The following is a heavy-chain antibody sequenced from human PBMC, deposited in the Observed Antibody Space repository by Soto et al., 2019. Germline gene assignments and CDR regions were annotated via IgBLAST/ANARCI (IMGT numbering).Heavy chain of an antibody. Sequence: GGSLRLSCAASGFTVSNYAMNWVRQAPGKGLEWVSSITTGGSTYYADSVKGRFAISGDTSENTLYLQMNSLRAEDTAVYYCAKATTVKTFDYWGQGTLLTVSS. CDR2: ITTGGST. CDR3: AKATTVKTFDY. V-gene: IGHV3-23*01. CDR1: GFTVSNYA. J-gene: IGHJ4*02. D-gene: IGHD4-17*01.